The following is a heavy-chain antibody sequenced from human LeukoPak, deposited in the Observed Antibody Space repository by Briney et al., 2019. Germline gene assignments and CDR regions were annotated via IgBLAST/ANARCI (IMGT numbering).Heavy chain of an antibody. Sequence: GGALGLSRAASGFSLRLYGIQWVGPAPGKGLEGLAVLSYGCTNQHFVDVLKGRFTLSRHNTKDTVYLQMNRLRPGDTAVYYCAKPAGTYGAGTIDASHVWGRGTMVTVSS. V-gene: IGHV3-30*18. CDR3: AKPAGTYGAGTIDASHV. J-gene: IGHJ3*01. CDR2: LSYGCTNQ. D-gene: IGHD1-14*01. CDR1: GFSLRLYG.